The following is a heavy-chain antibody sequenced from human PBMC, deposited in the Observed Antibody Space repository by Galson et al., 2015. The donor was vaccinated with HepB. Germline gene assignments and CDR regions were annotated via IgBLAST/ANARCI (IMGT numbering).Heavy chain of an antibody. J-gene: IGHJ3*02. Sequence: SLRLSCAASGFTFSDYYMNWIRQAPGKGLEWVSYISSSSTYTNYADSVKGRFTISRDNAKNSLYLQMNSLRAEDTAVYYCARDRVGGDSSGYYWNDAFDIWGQGTMVTVSS. CDR3: ARDRVGGDSSGYYWNDAFDI. V-gene: IGHV3-11*06. CDR2: ISSSSTYT. CDR1: GFTFSDYY. D-gene: IGHD3-22*01.